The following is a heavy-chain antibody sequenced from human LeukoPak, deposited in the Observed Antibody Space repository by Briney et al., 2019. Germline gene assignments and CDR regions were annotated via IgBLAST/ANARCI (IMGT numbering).Heavy chain of an antibody. CDR1: GYTFTSYD. V-gene: IGHV1-8*01. J-gene: IGHJ4*02. CDR3: ASGLANYGEMPFDY. CDR2: MNHNSGNT. Sequence: ASVKVSCKASGYTFTSYDINWVRQATGQGLEWMGWMNHNSGNTGYAQKFQGRVTMTRNTSISTAYMELSSLRSEDTAVYYCASGLANYGEMPFDYWGQGTLVTVSS. D-gene: IGHD4-17*01.